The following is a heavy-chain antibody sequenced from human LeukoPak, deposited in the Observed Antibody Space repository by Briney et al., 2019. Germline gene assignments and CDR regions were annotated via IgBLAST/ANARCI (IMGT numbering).Heavy chain of an antibody. CDR2: IVVGSGNT. J-gene: IGHJ4*02. CDR3: AAVYSSGGSDY. D-gene: IGHD6-19*01. V-gene: IGHV1-58*02. CDR1: GFTFTSSA. Sequence: SVTVSCTASGFTFTSSAMQWVRQARGQRLEWIGWIVVGSGNTNYAQKFQERVTITRDMSTSTAYMELSSLRSEDTAVYYCAAVYSSGGSDYWGQGTLVTVSS.